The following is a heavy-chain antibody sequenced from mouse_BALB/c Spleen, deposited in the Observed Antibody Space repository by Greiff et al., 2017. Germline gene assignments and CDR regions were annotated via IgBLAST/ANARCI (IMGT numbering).Heavy chain of an antibody. CDR1: GFTFSSYA. CDR3: ARHAYYYGSRADYFDY. CDR2: ISSGGSYT. V-gene: IGHV5-9-3*01. D-gene: IGHD1-1*01. J-gene: IGHJ2*01. Sequence: DVQLVESGGGLVKPGGSLKLSCAASGFTFSSYAMSWVRQTPEKRLEWVATISSGGSYTDYPDSVKGRVTISRDNAKNTLYLQMSRLRSEDTAVYYCARHAYYYGSRADYFDYWGQGTTLTVSS.